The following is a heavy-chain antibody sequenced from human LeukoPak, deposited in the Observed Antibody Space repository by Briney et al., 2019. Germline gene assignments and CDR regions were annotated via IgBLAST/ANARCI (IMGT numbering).Heavy chain of an antibody. CDR3: ARDGYNLGLYYFDY. Sequence: ASVKVSCKASGYTFTNYYMHWVRQAPGQGLEWMGMISPSGASTSYAQKFQGRVTMTRDTSISTAYMELSRLRSDDTAVYYCARDGYNLGLYYFDYWGQGTLVTVSS. D-gene: IGHD5-24*01. J-gene: IGHJ4*02. CDR2: ISPSGAST. V-gene: IGHV1-2*02. CDR1: GYTFTNYY.